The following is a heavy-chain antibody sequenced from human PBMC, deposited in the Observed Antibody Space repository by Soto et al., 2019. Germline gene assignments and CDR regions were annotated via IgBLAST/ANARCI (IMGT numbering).Heavy chain of an antibody. V-gene: IGHV1-3*04. CDR1: GYTFTSYA. CDR2: INTGNGNT. D-gene: IGHD3-22*01. CDR3: ARSPQPYYYGSSGSIDY. J-gene: IGHJ4*02. Sequence: ASVKVSCKASGYTFTSYAMHWVRQAPGQSLEWMGWINTGNGNTKYSQKFQGRVTITRDTSATTAYMELSSLRSEDTAMYYCARSPQPYYYGSSGSIDYWGKGTLVTVSS.